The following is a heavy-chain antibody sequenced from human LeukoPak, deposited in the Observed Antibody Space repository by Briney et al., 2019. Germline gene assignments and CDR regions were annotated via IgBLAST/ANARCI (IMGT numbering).Heavy chain of an antibody. CDR1: GGSISSYY. V-gene: IGHV4-59*01. D-gene: IGHD3-10*01. J-gene: IGHJ4*02. CDR2: IYYSGST. Sequence: SETLSLTCTVSGGSISSYYWSWIRQPPGRGLEWIGYIYYSGSTNYNPSLKSRVTISVDTSKNQSSLKLSSVTAADTAVYYCARTTYYYGSGIIDYWGQGTLVTVSS. CDR3: ARTTYYYGSGIIDY.